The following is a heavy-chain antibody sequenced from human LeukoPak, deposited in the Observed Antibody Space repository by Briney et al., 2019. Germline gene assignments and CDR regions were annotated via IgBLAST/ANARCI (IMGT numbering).Heavy chain of an antibody. J-gene: IGHJ4*02. Sequence: SETLSLTCTVSGGSISNYCWSWIRQPPGKGLEWIGYIYYSGSTNYNPSLKSRVTISVDTSKNQFSLKLSSVTAADTAVYYCARGGTIFGVVGDYWGQGTLVTVSS. V-gene: IGHV4-59*01. D-gene: IGHD3-3*01. CDR2: IYYSGST. CDR1: GGSISNYC. CDR3: ARGGTIFGVVGDY.